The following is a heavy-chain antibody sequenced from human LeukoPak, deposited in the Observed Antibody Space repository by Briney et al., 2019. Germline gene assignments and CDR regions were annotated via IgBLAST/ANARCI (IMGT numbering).Heavy chain of an antibody. D-gene: IGHD6-6*01. CDR2: FNTDGSST. Sequence: GGALSLSCAVFGFTFSSYWMDWVRQPPGKGLVWVSRFNTDGSSTSYADSVKGRFTIARDNAKNTLYLQMNSVRVEDTAVYYCARIGSLSPFDWGQGTLVTVSS. CDR3: ARIGSLSPFD. J-gene: IGHJ4*02. V-gene: IGHV3-74*01. CDR1: GFTFSSYW.